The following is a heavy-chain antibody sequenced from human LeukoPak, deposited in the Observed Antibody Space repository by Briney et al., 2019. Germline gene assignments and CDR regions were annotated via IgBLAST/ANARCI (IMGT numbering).Heavy chain of an antibody. V-gene: IGHV1-46*03. CDR3: ARSGCSGGSCYYDY. Sequence: ASVKVSCKASGGTFSSYAISWVRQAPGQGLEWMGIINPSGGSTSYAQKFQGRVTMTRDTSTSTVYMELSSLRSEDTAVYYCARSGCSGGSCYYDYWGQGTLVTVSS. CDR2: INPSGGST. J-gene: IGHJ4*02. CDR1: GGTFSSYA. D-gene: IGHD2-15*01.